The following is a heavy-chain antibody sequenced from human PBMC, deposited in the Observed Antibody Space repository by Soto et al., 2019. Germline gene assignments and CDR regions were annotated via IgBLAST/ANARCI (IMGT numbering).Heavy chain of an antibody. Sequence: GASVKVSCKASGGSFTSYYMHWVRQAPGQGLEWMGWISAYNGNTNYAQKLQGRVTMTTDTSTSTAYMELRSMRFDDTAVYYCARGNIRVSENWFDLWGQGTLVTVSS. J-gene: IGHJ5*02. V-gene: IGHV1-18*04. CDR2: ISAYNGNT. CDR3: ARGNIRVSENWFDL. D-gene: IGHD6-13*01. CDR1: GGSFTSYY.